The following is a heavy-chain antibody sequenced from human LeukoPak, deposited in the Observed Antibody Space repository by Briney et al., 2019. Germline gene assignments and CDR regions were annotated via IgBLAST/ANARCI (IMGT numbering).Heavy chain of an antibody. CDR2: IIPIFGTA. CDR3: ARGRTHCSGGSCYSEYFQH. D-gene: IGHD2-15*01. CDR1: GGTFSSYA. J-gene: IGHJ1*01. Sequence: ASVKVSCKASGGTFSSYAISWVRQAPGQGLEWMGGIIPIFGTANSAQKFQGRVTITADESTSTAYMELSSLRSEDTAVYYCARGRTHCSGGSCYSEYFQHWGQGTLVTVSS. V-gene: IGHV1-69*13.